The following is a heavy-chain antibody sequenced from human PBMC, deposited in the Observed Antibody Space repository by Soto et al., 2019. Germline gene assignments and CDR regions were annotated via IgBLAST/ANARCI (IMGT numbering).Heavy chain of an antibody. J-gene: IGHJ6*02. CDR2: IYPGDSDT. Sequence: GESLKISCKGSGYSFTSYWIGWVRQMPGKGLEWMGIIYPGDSDTRYSPSFQGQVTISADKSISTAYLQWSSLKASDTAMYYCARYCISTSCDYYYYGMDVWGQATTVTGSS. V-gene: IGHV5-51*01. CDR3: ARYCISTSCDYYYYGMDV. D-gene: IGHD2-2*01. CDR1: GYSFTSYW.